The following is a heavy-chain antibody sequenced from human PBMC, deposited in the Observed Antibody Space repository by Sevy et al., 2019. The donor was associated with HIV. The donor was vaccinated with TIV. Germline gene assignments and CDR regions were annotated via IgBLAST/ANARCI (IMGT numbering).Heavy chain of an antibody. Sequence: ASVKVSCKAFGYTFTDYYMHWVRQAPGQGLEWMGQINPQSGVTNYAQKFQDRVTMTRNTSISTAFMERSRLRSDDTAVYYCARGSGITMANAFDIWGQGTMVTVSS. D-gene: IGHD3-10*01. CDR2: INPQSGVT. CDR3: ARGSGITMANAFDI. V-gene: IGHV1-2*06. CDR1: GYTFTDYY. J-gene: IGHJ3*02.